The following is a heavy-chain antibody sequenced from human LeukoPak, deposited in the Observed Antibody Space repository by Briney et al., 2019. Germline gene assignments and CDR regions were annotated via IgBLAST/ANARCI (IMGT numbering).Heavy chain of an antibody. CDR2: IIPIFGTA. CDR1: GGTFSSYA. CDR3: ARDGGGRSGWYHDWNFDL. D-gene: IGHD6-19*01. V-gene: IGHV1-69*13. J-gene: IGHJ2*01. Sequence: SVKVSCKASGGTFSSYAISWVRQAPGQGLEWMGGIIPIFGTANYAQKFQGRVTITADESTSTAYMELSSLRSEDTAVYYCARDGGGRSGWYHDWNFDLWGRGTLVTVSS.